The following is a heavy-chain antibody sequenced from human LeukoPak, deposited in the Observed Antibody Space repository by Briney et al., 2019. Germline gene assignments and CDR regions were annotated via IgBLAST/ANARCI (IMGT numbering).Heavy chain of an antibody. J-gene: IGHJ6*02. CDR3: ARASDPYYYYGMDV. V-gene: IGHV4-59*01. CDR2: IYYSGST. Sequence: PSETLSLTCTVSGGSISSYYWSWIRQPPGKGLEWIGYIYYSGSTNYNPSLKSRVTISVDTSKNQFSLKLSSVTAADTAAYYCARASDPYYYYGMDVWGQGTTVTVSS. CDR1: GGSISSYY. D-gene: IGHD2-21*01.